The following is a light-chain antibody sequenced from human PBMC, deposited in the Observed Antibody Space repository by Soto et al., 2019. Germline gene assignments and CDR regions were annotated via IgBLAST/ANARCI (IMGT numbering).Light chain of an antibody. CDR1: SSDIGTYNY. V-gene: IGLV2-14*01. Sequence: QSALTQPASVSGSPGQSITISCTGTSSDIGTYNYVSWYQQHPGKAPKLMLYEVSNRPSGVSNRFFGSKSGNTASLTISGLQAEDEADYFCNAYTSSSALYVFGTGTKLTVL. CDR2: EVS. CDR3: NAYTSSSALYV. J-gene: IGLJ1*01.